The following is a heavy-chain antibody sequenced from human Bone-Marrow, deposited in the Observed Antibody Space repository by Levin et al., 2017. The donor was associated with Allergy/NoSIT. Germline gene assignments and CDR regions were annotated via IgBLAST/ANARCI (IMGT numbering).Heavy chain of an antibody. CDR2: INHSGST. J-gene: IGHJ5*02. Sequence: SETLSLTCAVYGGSFSGYYWSWIRQPPGKGLEWIGEINHSGSTNYNPSLKSRVTISVDTSKNQFSLKLSSVTAAETAVYYCARAGVVVVPAAMKRYWFDPWGQGTLVTVSS. V-gene: IGHV4-34*01. D-gene: IGHD2-2*01. CDR1: GGSFSGYY. CDR3: ARAGVVVVPAAMKRYWFDP.